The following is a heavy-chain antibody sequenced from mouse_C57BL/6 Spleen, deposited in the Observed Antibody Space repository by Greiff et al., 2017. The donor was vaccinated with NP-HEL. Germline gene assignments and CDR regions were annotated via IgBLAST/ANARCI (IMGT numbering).Heavy chain of an antibody. D-gene: IGHD1-1*01. CDR3: ARYYYSGERYFDV. V-gene: IGHV1-42*01. J-gene: IGHJ1*03. Sequence: EVQLQQSGPELVKPGASVKISCKASGYSFTGYYMNWVKQSPEKSLEWIGEINPSTGGTTYNQKFKAKATLTVDKSSSTAYMQLKSLTSEDSAVYYCARYYYSGERYFDVWGTGTTVTVSS. CDR1: GYSFTGYY. CDR2: INPSTGGT.